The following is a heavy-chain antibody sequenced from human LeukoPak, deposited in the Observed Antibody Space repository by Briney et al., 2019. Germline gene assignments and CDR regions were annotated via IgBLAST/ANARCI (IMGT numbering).Heavy chain of an antibody. Sequence: ASVKVSCKASGYTFTSYYIHWVRQAPGQGLEWMGIINPSGGSTSYAQKFQGRVTMTRDTSTSTVYMELSSLRSEDTAVYYCARALRGAVAGNTADYWGQGTLVTVSS. D-gene: IGHD6-19*01. CDR2: INPSGGST. J-gene: IGHJ4*02. CDR3: ARALRGAVAGNTADY. V-gene: IGHV1-46*01. CDR1: GYTFTSYY.